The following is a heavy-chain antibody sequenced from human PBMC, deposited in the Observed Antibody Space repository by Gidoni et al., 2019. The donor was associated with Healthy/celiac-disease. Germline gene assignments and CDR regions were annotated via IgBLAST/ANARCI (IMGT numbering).Heavy chain of an antibody. CDR2: IWYDGSNK. Sequence: QVQLVESGGGVVQPGRSLRLSCAASGFTFSSYGMHWVRQAPGQGLEWVAVIWYDGSNKYYADSVKGRFTISRDNSKNTLYLQMNSLRAEDTAVYYCARDPTDIVVVVAATPSVLNYGMDVWGQGTTVTVSS. J-gene: IGHJ6*02. CDR1: GFTFSSYG. CDR3: ARDPTDIVVVVAATPSVLNYGMDV. D-gene: IGHD2-15*01. V-gene: IGHV3-33*01.